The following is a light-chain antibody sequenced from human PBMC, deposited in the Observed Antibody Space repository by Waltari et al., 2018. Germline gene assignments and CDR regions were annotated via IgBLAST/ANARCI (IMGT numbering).Light chain of an antibody. CDR3: QQYNNWPLT. V-gene: IGKV3-15*01. CDR1: RSVNSN. J-gene: IGKJ4*01. CDR2: GAS. Sequence: EVVLTQSPDTLSVSPGESATLSCRTSRSVNSNLAWYQHKPGQAPRLLMYGASTRPTGIPARFSGSESGTEFTLTITSRQSEDFAVYYCQQYNNWPLTFGGGTKVEI.